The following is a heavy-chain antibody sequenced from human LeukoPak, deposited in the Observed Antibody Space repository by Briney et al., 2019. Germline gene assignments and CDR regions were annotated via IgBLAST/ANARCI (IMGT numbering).Heavy chain of an antibody. CDR1: GFTVSSNY. J-gene: IGHJ6*03. CDR2: IYSGGST. Sequence: GGSLGLSCAASGFTVSSNYMSWVRQAPGKGLEWVSVIYSGGSTYYADSVKGRFTISRDNSKNTLYLQMNSLRAEDTAVYYCARLRTQTLPSWTRGYYYMDVWGKGTTVTISS. CDR3: ARLRTQTLPSWTRGYYYMDV. V-gene: IGHV3-66*04. D-gene: IGHD3/OR15-3a*01.